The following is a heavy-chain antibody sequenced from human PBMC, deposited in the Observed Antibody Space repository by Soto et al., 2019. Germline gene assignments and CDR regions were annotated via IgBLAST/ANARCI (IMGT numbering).Heavy chain of an antibody. CDR1: GFTFSSYG. CDR3: AREDRPWGRYFDY. Sequence: HPGGSLRLSCAASGFTFSSYGMHWVRQAPGKGLEWVAVIWYDGSNKYYADSVKGRFTISRDNSKNTLYLQMNSLRAEDTAVYYCAREDRPWGRYFDYWGQGTLVTVSS. V-gene: IGHV3-33*01. D-gene: IGHD7-27*01. CDR2: IWYDGSNK. J-gene: IGHJ4*02.